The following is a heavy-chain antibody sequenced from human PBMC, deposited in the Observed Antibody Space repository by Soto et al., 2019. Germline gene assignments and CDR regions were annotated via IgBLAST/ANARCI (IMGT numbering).Heavy chain of an antibody. D-gene: IGHD2-15*01. CDR2: IIPIFGTA. J-gene: IGHJ6*02. CDR1: GGTFSSYA. CDR3: ARGAVVAATHYYYYGMDV. Sequence: SVKVSCKASGGTFSSYAISWVRQAPGQGLEWMGGIIPIFGTANYAQKFQGRVTITADESTSTAYMELSSLRSEDTAVYYCARGAVVAATHYYYYGMDVWGQGTTVTVSS. V-gene: IGHV1-69*13.